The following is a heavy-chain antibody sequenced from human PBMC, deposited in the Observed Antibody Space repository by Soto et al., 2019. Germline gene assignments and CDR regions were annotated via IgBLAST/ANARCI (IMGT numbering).Heavy chain of an antibody. CDR3: AGGNLVFAH. V-gene: IGHV4-59*01. CDR2: IHYTGTT. D-gene: IGHD3-16*01. J-gene: IGHJ4*02. Sequence: SVTLSLTCTVTGVSMNNYYWSWIRQSPEKGLELIGFIHYTGTTWYNPSLQSRASLLVETSKNQLSLELRTVHAADSAVFYCAGGNLVFAHWGQGALVPVSS. CDR1: GVSMNNYY.